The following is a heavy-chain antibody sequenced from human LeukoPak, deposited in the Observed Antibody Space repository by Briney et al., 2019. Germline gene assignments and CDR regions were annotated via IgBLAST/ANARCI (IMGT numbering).Heavy chain of an antibody. Sequence: GESLRLSCAASGFTFSSSAMTWVRQAPGKGLEWVSDISVSGVSTYYADSVKGRFTISRDNSKNTLYLQMNSLRAEDTAVYYCAKYDSSGYSDYWGQGTLVTVSS. V-gene: IGHV3-23*01. J-gene: IGHJ4*02. CDR1: GFTFSSSA. CDR2: ISVSGVST. CDR3: AKYDSSGYSDY. D-gene: IGHD3-22*01.